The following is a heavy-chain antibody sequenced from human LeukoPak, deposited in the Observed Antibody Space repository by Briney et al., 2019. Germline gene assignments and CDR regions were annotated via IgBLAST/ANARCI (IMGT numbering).Heavy chain of an antibody. CDR1: GGSISSSSYY. D-gene: IGHD2-2*01. J-gene: IGHJ4*02. CDR2: IYYSGST. V-gene: IGHV4-39*01. CDR3: ARQLXYXSSXSCYADKFYY. Sequence: SETLSLTCTVSGGSISSSSYYWGWIRQPPGKGLEWIGSIYYSGSTYYNPSLKSRVTISVDTSKNQFSLKLSSVTAADTAAYSCARQLXYXSSXSCYADKFYYCCQGTLVTVSS.